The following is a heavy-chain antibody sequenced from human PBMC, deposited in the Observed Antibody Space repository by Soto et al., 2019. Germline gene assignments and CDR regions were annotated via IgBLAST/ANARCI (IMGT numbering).Heavy chain of an antibody. V-gene: IGHV3-73*02. CDR1: GFTFSGSA. Sequence: EVQLVESGGGLVQPGGSLKLSCAAAGFTFSGSAVHWVRQASGRGLEWVGRIRSKTNNYATDYAASVNGRFTFSRDDSQKTVYLQMDRLRTEDTAMYFCTKRPGSHTWSQSHPPPDYWGQGTLVTVSS. J-gene: IGHJ4*02. D-gene: IGHD6-25*01. CDR2: IRSKTNNYAT. CDR3: TKRPGSHTWSQSHPPPDY.